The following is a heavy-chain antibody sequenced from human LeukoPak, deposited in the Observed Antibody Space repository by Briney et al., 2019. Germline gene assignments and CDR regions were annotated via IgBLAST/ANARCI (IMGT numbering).Heavy chain of an antibody. CDR3: ARGGVDIVATGYFDY. CDR1: GGSISSYY. Sequence: PSETLSLTCTVSGGSISSYYWSWIRQPPGKGLEWIGYIYYSGSTNYNPSLKSRVTISVDTSKNQFSLKLSSVTAADTAVYYCARGGVDIVATGYFDYWGQGTLVTVSS. D-gene: IGHD5-12*01. CDR2: IYYSGST. J-gene: IGHJ4*02. V-gene: IGHV4-59*12.